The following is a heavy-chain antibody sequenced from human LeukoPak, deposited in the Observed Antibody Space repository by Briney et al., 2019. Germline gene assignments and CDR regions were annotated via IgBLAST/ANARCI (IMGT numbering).Heavy chain of an antibody. CDR3: ARDGSLSSDIVVVPAAMGGYYYGMDV. Sequence: PGGSLRLSCAASGFTFSSYEMNWVRQAPGKGLEWVSYISSSGSTIYYADSVKGRFTISRDNAKNSLYLQMNSVRAEDTAVYYCARDGSLSSDIVVVPAAMGGYYYGMDVCGQGSTVTVSS. CDR1: GFTFSSYE. D-gene: IGHD2-2*01. V-gene: IGHV3-48*03. J-gene: IGHJ6*01. CDR2: ISSSGSTI.